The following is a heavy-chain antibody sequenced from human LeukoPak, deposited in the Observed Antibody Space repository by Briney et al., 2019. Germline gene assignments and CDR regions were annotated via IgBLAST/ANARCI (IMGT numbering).Heavy chain of an antibody. CDR1: GFTFSSYG. J-gene: IGHJ4*02. D-gene: IGHD3-16*01. CDR2: ISYDGSNK. Sequence: GGSLRLSCAASGFTFSSYGMHWVRQAPGKGLEWVAVISYDGSNKYYADSVKGRFTISRDNSKNTLYLQMNSLRAEDTAVYYCAKASYWGAYYFDYRGQGTLVTVSS. CDR3: AKASYWGAYYFDY. V-gene: IGHV3-30*18.